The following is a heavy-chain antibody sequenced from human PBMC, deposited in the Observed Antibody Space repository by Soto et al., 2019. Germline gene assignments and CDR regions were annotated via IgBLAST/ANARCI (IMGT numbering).Heavy chain of an antibody. Sequence: PSETLSLTCTVSGGSISSYYWSWIRQPPGKGLEWIGYIYYSGSTNYDPSLKSRVTISVDTSKNQFSLKLSSVTAADTAVYYCARRRGIVGATIIDYWGQGTLVTVSS. D-gene: IGHD1-26*01. V-gene: IGHV4-59*08. CDR1: GGSISSYY. CDR3: ARRRGIVGATIIDY. CDR2: IYYSGST. J-gene: IGHJ4*02.